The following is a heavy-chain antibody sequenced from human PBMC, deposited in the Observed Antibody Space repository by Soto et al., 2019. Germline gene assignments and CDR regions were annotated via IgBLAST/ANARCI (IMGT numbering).Heavy chain of an antibody. J-gene: IGHJ4*02. D-gene: IGHD3-10*01. V-gene: IGHV4-4*07. CDR3: AKETGFGDSAIFDC. CDR2: VYTTGST. Sequence: SETLSLTCTVTGGSINTYYWSWIRQSAGKGLEWIGRVYTTGSTNYNPSLKSRVTISVDTSRNQFSLSLRSVTAAGTAVYYCAKETGFGDSAIFDCWGQGTLVTVSS. CDR1: GGSINTYY.